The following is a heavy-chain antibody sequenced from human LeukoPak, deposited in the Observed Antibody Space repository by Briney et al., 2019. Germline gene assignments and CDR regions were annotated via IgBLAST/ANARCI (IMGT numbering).Heavy chain of an antibody. Sequence: PGGSLRLSCAASGFIVSSNYMNWVRQAPGKGLEWVSVIYSGGSTYYADSVKGQFTISRDNSKNTVHLQMNDLRAEDTAVYYCARSWDARLNFDYWGQGTLVTVSS. CDR3: ARSWDARLNFDY. V-gene: IGHV3-66*02. D-gene: IGHD1-26*01. CDR2: IYSGGST. J-gene: IGHJ4*02. CDR1: GFIVSSNY.